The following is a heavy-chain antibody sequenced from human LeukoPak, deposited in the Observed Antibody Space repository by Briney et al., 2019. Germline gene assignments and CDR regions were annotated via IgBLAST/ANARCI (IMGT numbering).Heavy chain of an antibody. CDR3: ARYTTAGYSSGWYGPSFDY. D-gene: IGHD6-19*01. Sequence: PGGSLRLSCAASGFTLSSYRMNWVRQAPGKGRERVANIKKDGSEKYYVDSVKGRFTISRDNAKISLYLQMNSLRAEDTAVYYCARYTTAGYSSGWYGPSFDYWGQGTLVTVSS. V-gene: IGHV3-7*01. J-gene: IGHJ4*02. CDR1: GFTLSSYR. CDR2: IKKDGSEK.